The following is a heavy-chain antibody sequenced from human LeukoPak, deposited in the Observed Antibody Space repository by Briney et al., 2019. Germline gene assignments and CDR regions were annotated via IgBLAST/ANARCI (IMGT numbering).Heavy chain of an antibody. Sequence: GASVKVSCKASGGTFSSYAISWVRQAPGQGLEWMGWINPNSGGTNYAQKFQGRVTMTRDTSISTAYMELSRLRSDDTAVYYCARRARYYGSGSYFGYWGQGTLVTVSS. CDR3: ARRARYYGSGSYFGY. D-gene: IGHD3-10*01. CDR1: GGTFSSYA. V-gene: IGHV1-2*02. CDR2: INPNSGGT. J-gene: IGHJ4*02.